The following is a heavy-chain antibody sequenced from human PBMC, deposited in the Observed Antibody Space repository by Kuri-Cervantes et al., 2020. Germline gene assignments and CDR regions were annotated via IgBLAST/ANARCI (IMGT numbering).Heavy chain of an antibody. CDR2: IYSGSST. D-gene: IGHD3-10*01. CDR3: ARGGPMYYYGSGLDY. V-gene: IGHV3-66*01. CDR1: GFTFDDYG. J-gene: IGHJ4*02. Sequence: GESLKISCAASGFTFDDYGMSWVRQAPGKGLEWVSVIYSGSSTYYADSVKGRFTISRDNSKNTLYLQMNSLRAEDTAVYYCARGGPMYYYGSGLDYWGQGTPVTVSS.